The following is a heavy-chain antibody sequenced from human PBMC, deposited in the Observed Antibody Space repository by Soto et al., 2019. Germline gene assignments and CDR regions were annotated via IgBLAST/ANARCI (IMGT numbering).Heavy chain of an antibody. CDR3: AQTTGWPGFDY. CDR1: GASISNKY. J-gene: IGHJ4*02. V-gene: IGHV4-59*01. CDR2: IYNGERT. D-gene: IGHD6-19*01. Sequence: QVQLQESGPGLVKPSETMSLTCTASGASISNKYWNWIRQPPGKGLEWIGHIYNGERTNYNPSLKSRVTISVDTSKNQFSQKLGSVTAADTAVYYCAQTTGWPGFDYWGQGILVTVSS.